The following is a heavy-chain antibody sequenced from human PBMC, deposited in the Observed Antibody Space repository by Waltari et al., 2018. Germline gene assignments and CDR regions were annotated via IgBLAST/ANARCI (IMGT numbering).Heavy chain of an antibody. CDR1: GFTFSSYN. D-gene: IGHD7-27*01. CDR3: ATGGWGFYLDH. J-gene: IGHJ4*02. CDR2: ISSTGTYT. Sequence: EVQLVESGGGLVKPGGSLRLSCAASGFTFSSYNMNWVRQAPGKGLGWVSSISSTGTYTHYADSVKGRFTISRDNAKNSLYLQMNSLRDEDTAVYYCATGGWGFYLDHWGLGTLVSFSS. V-gene: IGHV3-21*01.